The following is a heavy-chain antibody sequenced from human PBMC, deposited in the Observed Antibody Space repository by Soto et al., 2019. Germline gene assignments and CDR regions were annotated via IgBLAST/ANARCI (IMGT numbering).Heavy chain of an antibody. Sequence: ASVKVSCKASGYTFTSYGISWVRQAPGQGLEWMGWISAYNGNTNYAQKLQGRVTMTTNTSISTAYMELSSLRSEDTAVYYCARVLRAGRINWFDPWGQGTLVTVSS. CDR2: ISAYNGNT. V-gene: IGHV1-18*01. CDR1: GYTFTSYG. CDR3: ARVLRAGRINWFDP. D-gene: IGHD2-15*01. J-gene: IGHJ5*02.